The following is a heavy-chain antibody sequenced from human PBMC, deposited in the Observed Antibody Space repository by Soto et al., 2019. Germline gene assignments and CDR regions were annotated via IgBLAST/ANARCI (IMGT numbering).Heavy chain of an antibody. V-gene: IGHV5-51*01. D-gene: IGHD3-10*01. Sequence: GESLKISCKGSGYSFATYWIGWVRQMPGKGLEWMGIIYPGDSDTRYSPSFQGQVTISADKSISTAYLQWSSLKASDTAMYYCARSRGLLWFGEPKYGMDVWGQGTTVTVSS. CDR3: ARSRGLLWFGEPKYGMDV. J-gene: IGHJ6*02. CDR2: IYPGDSDT. CDR1: GYSFATYW.